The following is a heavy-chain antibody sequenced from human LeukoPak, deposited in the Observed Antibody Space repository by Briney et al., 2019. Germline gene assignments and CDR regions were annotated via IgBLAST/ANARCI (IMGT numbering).Heavy chain of an antibody. CDR1: GFTFSSYS. CDR2: ISSSSSTI. J-gene: IGHJ5*02. CDR3: ARGLYCGRDCSNWFDP. V-gene: IGHV3-48*02. D-gene: IGHD2-21*02. Sequence: GGSLRLSCAASGFTFSSYSMNWVRQAPGQGLEWVSYISSSSSTIYYADSVKGRFTISRDNAKNSLYLQMNSLRDEDTAVYYCARGLYCGRDCSNWFDPWGQGTLVTVSS.